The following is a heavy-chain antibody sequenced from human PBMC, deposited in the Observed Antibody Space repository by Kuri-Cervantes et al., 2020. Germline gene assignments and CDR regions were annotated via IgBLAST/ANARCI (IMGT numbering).Heavy chain of an antibody. Sequence: ASVKVSCKASGYTFTSYGISWVRQAPGQGLEWMGWISAYNGNTNYAQKLQGRVTMTTDTSTSTAYMELRSLRSDDTAVYYCARGRGYYASSGYTAFDIWGQGTMVTVSS. D-gene: IGHD3-22*01. CDR3: ARGRGYYASSGYTAFDI. CDR2: ISAYNGNT. CDR1: GYTFTSYG. J-gene: IGHJ3*02. V-gene: IGHV1-18*01.